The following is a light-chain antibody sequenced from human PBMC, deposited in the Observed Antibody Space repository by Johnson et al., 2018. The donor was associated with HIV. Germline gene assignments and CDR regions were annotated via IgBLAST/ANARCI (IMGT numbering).Light chain of an antibody. J-gene: IGLJ1*01. CDR2: DTI. CDR3: GTWDSSLSAGGYV. CDR1: SSNIGSHY. Sequence: QSVLTQPPSVSAAPGQKVTISCSGSSSNIGSHYVSWYQQVTGTAPRLVIYDTIKRHSGIPDRFSGSKSGTSATLGITGLQPGDEADYYCGTWDSSLSAGGYVFGTGTKVTVL. V-gene: IGLV1-51*01.